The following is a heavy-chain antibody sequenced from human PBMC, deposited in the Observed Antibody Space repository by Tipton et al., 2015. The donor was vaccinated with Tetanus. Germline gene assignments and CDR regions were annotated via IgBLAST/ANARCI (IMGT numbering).Heavy chain of an antibody. CDR2: IDPNSGGT. D-gene: IGHD3-16*01. CDR1: GYTFTGYY. CDR3: ARDRGDYVYYGMDV. V-gene: IGHV1-2*02. J-gene: IGHJ6*02. Sequence: QLVQSGAEVKKPGASVKVSCKASGYTFTGYYIYWVRQAPGQGLEWMGWIDPNSGGTVYAQKFQGRVTMTRDTSISTAYMELRSLRSDDAAVYYCARDRGDYVYYGMDVWGPGTTVTVS.